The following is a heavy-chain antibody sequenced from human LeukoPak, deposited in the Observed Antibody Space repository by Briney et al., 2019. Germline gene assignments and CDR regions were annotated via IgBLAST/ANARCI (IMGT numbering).Heavy chain of an antibody. D-gene: IGHD2-15*01. CDR2: IYTSGST. CDR3: ARHVIGGSYDALDI. V-gene: IGHV4-4*07. Sequence: SETLSLTCTVSGGSISSYYWSWIRQPAGKGLEWIGRIYTSGSTNYNPSLKSRVTISVDTSKNQFSLKLSSVTAADTAVYYCARHVIGGSYDALDIWGQGTMVTVSS. CDR1: GGSISSYY. J-gene: IGHJ3*02.